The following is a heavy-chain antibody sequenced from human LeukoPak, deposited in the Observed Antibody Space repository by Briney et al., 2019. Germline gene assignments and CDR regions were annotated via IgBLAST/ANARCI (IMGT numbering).Heavy chain of an antibody. Sequence: GGSLRLSCAASGFSFSSYWMHWVRQAPGKGLVWVSRINSDGSSTSYADSVKGRFTISRDNAKNTLYLQMNSLRAEDTAVYYCARDRVYYYYYMDVWGKGTTVTVSS. J-gene: IGHJ6*03. V-gene: IGHV3-74*01. CDR2: INSDGSST. CDR1: GFSFSSYW. CDR3: ARDRVYYYYYMDV.